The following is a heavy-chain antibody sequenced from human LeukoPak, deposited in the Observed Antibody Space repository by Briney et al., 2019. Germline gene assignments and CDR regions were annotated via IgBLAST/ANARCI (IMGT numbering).Heavy chain of an antibody. CDR1: GFTFSSYG. CDR3: ARDGVVYSSGWHDGSYFDY. Sequence: PGGSLRLSCAASGFTFSSYGMHWVRQAPGKGLEWVAVIWYDGSNKYYADSVKGRFTISRDNSKNTLYLQMNSLRAEDTAVYYCARDGVVYSSGWHDGSYFDYWGQGTLVTVSS. D-gene: IGHD6-19*01. J-gene: IGHJ4*02. V-gene: IGHV3-33*01. CDR2: IWYDGSNK.